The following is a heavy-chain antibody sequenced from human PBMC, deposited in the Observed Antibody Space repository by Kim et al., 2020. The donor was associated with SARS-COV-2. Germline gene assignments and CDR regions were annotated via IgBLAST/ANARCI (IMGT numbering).Heavy chain of an antibody. Sequence: GGSLRLSCAASGFTFSSYAMSWVRQAPGKGLEWVSAISGSGGSTYYADSVKGRFTISRDNSKNTLYLQMNSLRAEDTAVYYCAKDRRATTKSGHLDYWGQGTLVTVSS. CDR1: GFTFSSYA. J-gene: IGHJ4*02. D-gene: IGHD1-26*01. V-gene: IGHV3-23*01. CDR2: ISGSGGST. CDR3: AKDRRATTKSGHLDY.